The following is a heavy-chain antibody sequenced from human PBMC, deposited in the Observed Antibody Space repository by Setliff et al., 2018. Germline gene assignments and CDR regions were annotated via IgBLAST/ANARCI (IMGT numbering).Heavy chain of an antibody. CDR2: IYHSGSI. V-gene: IGHV4-4*02. D-gene: IGHD6-6*01. CDR1: GGSISSSNW. J-gene: IGHJ4*02. Sequence: SETLSLTCTVSGGSISSSNWWTWVRQPPGKGLEWIGEIYHSGSINYNPSLKSRVTITVDPSKNQFSLKLNSVTAADTAVYYCARGRNVAARLFDSWGQGTLVTVSS. CDR3: ARGRNVAARLFDS.